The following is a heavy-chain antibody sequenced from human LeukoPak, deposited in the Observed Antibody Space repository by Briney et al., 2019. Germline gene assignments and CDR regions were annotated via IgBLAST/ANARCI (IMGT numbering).Heavy chain of an antibody. CDR3: ARDGPRERLRYFDWLSHRNYDAFDI. D-gene: IGHD3-9*01. J-gene: IGHJ3*02. CDR1: GFTFSDYY. CDR2: ISSSGSTI. Sequence: GGSLRLSCAASGFTFSDYYMSWIRQAPGKGLEWVSYISSSGSTIYYADSVKGRFTISRDNAKNSLYLQMNSLRAEDTAVYYCARDGPRERLRYFDWLSHRNYDAFDIWGQGTMVTVSS. V-gene: IGHV3-11*04.